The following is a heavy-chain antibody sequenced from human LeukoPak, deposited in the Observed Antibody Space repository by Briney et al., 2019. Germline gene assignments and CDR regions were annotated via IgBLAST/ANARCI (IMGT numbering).Heavy chain of an antibody. J-gene: IGHJ4*02. CDR2: ISYDGSNK. V-gene: IGHV3-30*18. CDR1: GFTFSSYG. CDR3: AKDSTVVGNLIN. Sequence: GGSLRLSCAASGFTFSSYGMHWVRQAPGKGLEWVAVISYDGSNKYYADSVKGRFTISRDNSKNTLYLQMNSLRAEDTAVYYCAKDSTVVGNLINWGQGTLVTVSS. D-gene: IGHD4-23*01.